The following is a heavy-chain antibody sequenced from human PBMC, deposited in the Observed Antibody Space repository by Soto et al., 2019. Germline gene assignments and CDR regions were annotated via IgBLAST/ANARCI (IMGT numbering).Heavy chain of an antibody. D-gene: IGHD6-13*01. CDR2: IYHSGST. V-gene: IGHV4-30-2*01. CDR3: ARAAAGSIAGALDY. J-gene: IGHJ4*02. Sequence: QLQLQESGSGLVKPSQTLSLTCAVSGGSISSGGYSWSWIRQPPGKGLEWIGYIYHSGSTYYNPSLKSRVTISVDRSKNQFPLKLSSVTAADTAVYYCARAAAGSIAGALDYWGQGTLVTVSS. CDR1: GGSISSGGYS.